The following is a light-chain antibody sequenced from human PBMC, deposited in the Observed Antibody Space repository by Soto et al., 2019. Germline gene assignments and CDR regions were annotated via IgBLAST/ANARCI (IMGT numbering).Light chain of an antibody. CDR3: AAWDDSLSGL. Sequence: QSVLTQPPSASGTPGQRVTISCSGRSSNIGSNYVYWYQQLPGTAPKLLIYRNNQRPSGVPDRFSGSKSGTSASLAISGIRYEDEADYYCAAWDDSLSGLFGGGTKVTVL. J-gene: IGLJ2*01. V-gene: IGLV1-47*01. CDR2: RNN. CDR1: SSNIGSNY.